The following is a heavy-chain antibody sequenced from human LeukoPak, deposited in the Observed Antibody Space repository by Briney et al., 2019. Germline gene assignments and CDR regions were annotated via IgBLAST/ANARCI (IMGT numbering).Heavy chain of an antibody. V-gene: IGHV1-8*01. J-gene: IGHJ4*02. CDR3: SRGTRSWDS. Sequence: ASVKVSCKASGYTFSNYGISWVRQAPGQGLEWMGWMNPNSGNTGYAQKFQGRVTMTRNTSISTAYMELSSLRSDDTAVYYCSRGTRSWDSWGQGTLLTVSS. CDR1: GYTFSNYG. CDR2: MNPNSGNT.